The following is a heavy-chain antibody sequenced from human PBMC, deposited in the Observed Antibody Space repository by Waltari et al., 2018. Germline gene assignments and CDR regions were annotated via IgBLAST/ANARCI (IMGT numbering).Heavy chain of an antibody. V-gene: IGHV3-30*02. Sequence: QVQLVESGGGVVQPGGSLRLSCAASGFPFSSYCMHWVSQAPGKGLEWVAFIRYDGSNKYYADSVKGRFTISRDNSKNTLYLQMNSLRAEDTAVYYCAKDPRGGYDSRDYWGQGTLVTVSS. J-gene: IGHJ4*02. CDR2: IRYDGSNK. CDR1: GFPFSSYC. D-gene: IGHD5-12*01. CDR3: AKDPRGGYDSRDY.